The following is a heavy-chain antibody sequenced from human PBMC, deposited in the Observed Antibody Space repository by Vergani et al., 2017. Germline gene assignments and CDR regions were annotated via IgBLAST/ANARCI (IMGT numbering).Heavy chain of an antibody. D-gene: IGHD2-15*01. CDR1: GFTFSSYS. Sequence: EVQLVESGGGLVKPGGSLRLSCAASGFTFSSYSMNWVRQAPGKGLEWVSSISSSSSYIYYADSVKGRFTISRDNAKNSLYLQMNSLRAEDTAVYYCAGEQAAAFYTFDYWGQGTLVTVSS. CDR2: ISSSSSYI. V-gene: IGHV3-21*01. CDR3: AGEQAAAFYTFDY. J-gene: IGHJ4*02.